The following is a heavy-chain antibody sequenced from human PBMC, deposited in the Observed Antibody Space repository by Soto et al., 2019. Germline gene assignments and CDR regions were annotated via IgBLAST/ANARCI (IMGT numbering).Heavy chain of an antibody. CDR1: GGSVSSSSYY. J-gene: IGHJ4*02. D-gene: IGHD5-18*01. CDR2: IYYSGST. CDR3: AGNRGYSYGYHDY. Sequence: SETLSLTCTVSGGSVSSSSYYWGWVRQPPGKGLEWIGYIYYSGSTNYNPSLKSRVTISVDTSKNQFSLKLSSVTAADTAVYYCAGNRGYSYGYHDYWGQGTLVTVSS. V-gene: IGHV4-61*05.